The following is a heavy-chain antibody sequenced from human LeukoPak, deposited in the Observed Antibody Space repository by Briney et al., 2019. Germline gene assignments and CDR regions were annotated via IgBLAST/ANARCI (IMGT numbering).Heavy chain of an antibody. CDR1: GGSISSSSYY. CDR2: IYTSGST. V-gene: IGHV4-61*02. CDR3: ARDGSYSTYYYYYYMDV. Sequence: SETLSLTCTVSGGSISSSSYYWSWIRQPAGKGLEWIGRIYTSGSTNYNPSLKSRVTMSVDTSKNQFSLKLSSVTAADTAVYYCARDGSYSTYYYYYYMDVWGKGTTVTVSS. D-gene: IGHD1-26*01. J-gene: IGHJ6*03.